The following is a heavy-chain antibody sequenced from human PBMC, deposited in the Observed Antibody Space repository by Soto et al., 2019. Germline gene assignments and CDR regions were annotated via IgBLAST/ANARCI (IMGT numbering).Heavy chain of an antibody. V-gene: IGHV3-30-3*01. J-gene: IGHJ4*02. D-gene: IGHD3-3*01. Sequence: QVQLVESGGGVVQPGRSLRLSCAASGFTFSSYAMHWVRQAPGKGLEWVAVISYDGSNKYYADSVKGRFTISRDNSKNXLXXQMNSLRAEDTAVYYCARGDFSRPFDYWGQGTLVTVSS. CDR1: GFTFSSYA. CDR2: ISYDGSNK. CDR3: ARGDFSRPFDY.